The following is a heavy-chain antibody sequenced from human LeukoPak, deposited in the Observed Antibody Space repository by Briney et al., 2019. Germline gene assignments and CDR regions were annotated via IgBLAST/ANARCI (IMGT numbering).Heavy chain of an antibody. CDR2: MYYRGST. D-gene: IGHD1-26*01. Sequence: TSETLSLTCTVSGGSISSSGHYWGWIRQPPGKGLEWVGSMYYRGSTYHNPSLKSRVTISVDTSKNQFSLKLSSVAAADTAVYYCATTTIRLGYWGQGTLVTVSS. J-gene: IGHJ4*02. CDR3: ATTTIRLGY. CDR1: GGSISSSGHY. V-gene: IGHV4-39*07.